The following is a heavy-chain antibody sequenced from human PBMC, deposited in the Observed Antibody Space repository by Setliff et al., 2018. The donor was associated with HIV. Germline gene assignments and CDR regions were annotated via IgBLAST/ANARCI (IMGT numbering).Heavy chain of an antibody. CDR2: IYISGST. CDR1: GGSITSYY. D-gene: IGHD3-16*01. Sequence: SETLSLTCTVSGGSITSYYWSWIRQPAGKGLEWFGRIYISGSTNCNPSFESRVTMSIDTSKNQFSLKLSSVTAADTAVYYCARGGGTGSFDYWGQGTLVTV. J-gene: IGHJ4*02. V-gene: IGHV4-4*07. CDR3: ARGGGTGSFDY.